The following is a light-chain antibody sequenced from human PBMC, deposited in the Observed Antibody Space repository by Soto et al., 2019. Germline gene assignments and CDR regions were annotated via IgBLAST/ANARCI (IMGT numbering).Light chain of an antibody. V-gene: IGKV3-11*01. CDR2: DAS. J-gene: IGKJ4*01. CDR1: QSVSSY. CDR3: QQRSNWPPV. Sequence: EIVLTQSPATLSLSPGERATLSCRASQSVSSYLAWYQQKPGQAPRLLIYDASNRATGIPARFSGSGSGTDFTLTISSLEPEDFAAYYCQQRSNWPPVFGGGTKVEIK.